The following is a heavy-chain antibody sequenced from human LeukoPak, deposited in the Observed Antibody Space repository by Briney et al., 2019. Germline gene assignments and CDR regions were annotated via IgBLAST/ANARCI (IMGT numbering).Heavy chain of an antibody. CDR3: ARSSSSWLLFDY. V-gene: IGHV3-74*01. J-gene: IGHJ4*02. CDR1: GFTFNTYW. CDR2: INPDGTTT. D-gene: IGHD6-13*01. Sequence: SGGSLRLSCAASGFTFNTYWMHWVRQAPGKGLVWVSRINPDGTTTSYADSVKGRFTISRDNAKNMVHLQMNSLRAEDTAVYYCARSSSSWLLFDYWGQGTLVTVSS.